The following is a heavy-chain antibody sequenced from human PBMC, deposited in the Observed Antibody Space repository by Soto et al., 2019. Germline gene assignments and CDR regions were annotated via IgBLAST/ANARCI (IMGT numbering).Heavy chain of an antibody. CDR2: LYYGGST. D-gene: IGHD4-4*01. Sequence: SETLSLTCTVSGGSISTYYWNWIRQHPGKGLEWIGYLYYGGSTNYNPSLESRVTISLDTSKNQISLKLSSVTAADTAVYYCARGRDDYNGWYVDLWGRGSLVTVSS. J-gene: IGHJ2*01. V-gene: IGHV4-59*01. CDR1: GGSISTYY. CDR3: ARGRDDYNGWYVDL.